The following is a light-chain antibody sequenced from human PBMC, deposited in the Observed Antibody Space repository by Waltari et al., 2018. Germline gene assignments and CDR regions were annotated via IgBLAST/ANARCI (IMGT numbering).Light chain of an antibody. V-gene: IGLV2-8*01. Sequence: QSALTQPPSASGSPRQSVPIPCTGPSRALGAYIHFPWYQQYPGTVPILIMYEVTNRPSGVPDRFSGSKSGNTASLTVSGLQAEDEADYYCASYAGTNSFWVFGGGTKLTVL. CDR1: SRALGAYIH. CDR3: ASYAGTNSFWV. CDR2: EVT. J-gene: IGLJ3*02.